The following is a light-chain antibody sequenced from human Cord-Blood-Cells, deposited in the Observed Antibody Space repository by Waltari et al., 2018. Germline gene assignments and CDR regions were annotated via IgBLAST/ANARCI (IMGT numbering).Light chain of an antibody. J-gene: IGLJ1*01. CDR3: CSYAGSSTYV. V-gene: IGLV2-23*01. CDR2: EGS. CDR1: RRDVGSYKL. Sequence: QSTLTQPASVSGSPGQSIPISCTGTRRDVGSYKLVSWYQQHPGKAPKLMIYEGSKRPSGVSNRFSGSKSGNTASLTISGLQAEDEADYYCCSYAGSSTYVFGTGTKVTVL.